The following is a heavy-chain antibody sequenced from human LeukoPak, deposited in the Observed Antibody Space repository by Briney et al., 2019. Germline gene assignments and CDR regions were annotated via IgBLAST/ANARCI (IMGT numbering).Heavy chain of an antibody. V-gene: IGHV3-11*01. D-gene: IGHD3-10*01. Sequence: GGSLRLSCAASGFTFSDYYMNWIRQAPGKGLEWVSYISGSGSTIHYADSVKGRFTISRDNAKNSLYMQMNSLRAEDTAVYYCAREGGSGTYKDYWSQGTLVTVSS. J-gene: IGHJ4*02. CDR1: GFTFSDYY. CDR2: ISGSGSTI. CDR3: AREGGSGTYKDY.